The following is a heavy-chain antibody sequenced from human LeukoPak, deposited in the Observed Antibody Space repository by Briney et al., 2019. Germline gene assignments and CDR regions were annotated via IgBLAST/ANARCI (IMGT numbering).Heavy chain of an antibody. Sequence: SETLSLTCTVSGGSISSYYWSWIRQPPGKGLEWIGYIYYSGSTNYNPSLKSRVTISVDTSKNQFSLKLSSVTAADTAVYYCARHYDILTGSRTEFDYWGQGTLVTVSS. CDR1: GGSISSYY. CDR3: ARHYDILTGSRTEFDY. V-gene: IGHV4-59*08. CDR2: IYYSGST. J-gene: IGHJ4*02. D-gene: IGHD3-9*01.